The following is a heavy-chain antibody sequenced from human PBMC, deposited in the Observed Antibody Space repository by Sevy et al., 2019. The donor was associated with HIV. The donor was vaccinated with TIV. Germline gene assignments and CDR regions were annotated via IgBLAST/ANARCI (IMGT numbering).Heavy chain of an antibody. V-gene: IGHV3-7*01. J-gene: IGHJ4*02. CDR3: VRAIGSAGSY. Sequence: GGSLRLSCEASGFSLSSYWMSWVRQAPGKGLEWVANIKEDGSVKYYVRSVKGRFTISRDNAKNSVHLQMNSLRVEDTALYYCVRAIGSAGSYWGPGTMVTVSS. D-gene: IGHD6-25*01. CDR1: GFSLSSYW. CDR2: IKEDGSVK.